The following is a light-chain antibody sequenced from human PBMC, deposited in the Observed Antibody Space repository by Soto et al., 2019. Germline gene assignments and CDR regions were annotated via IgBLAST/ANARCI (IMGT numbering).Light chain of an antibody. CDR3: QQLNSYPPVT. V-gene: IGKV1-9*01. J-gene: IGKJ4*01. CDR2: AAS. Sequence: IQLTQSPSSLSASVGDRVTITCRASQGVSSYLAWYQQKPGKAPKLLIYAASTLQSGVPSRFSGSGSGTDFTLTISSQQPEDFAAYYCQQLNSYPPVTFGGGTKVEIK. CDR1: QGVSSY.